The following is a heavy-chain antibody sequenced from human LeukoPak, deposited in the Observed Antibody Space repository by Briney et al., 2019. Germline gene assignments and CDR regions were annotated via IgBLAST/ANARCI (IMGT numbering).Heavy chain of an antibody. J-gene: IGHJ4*02. Sequence: SETLSLTCTVSGGSISSGGYYWSWIRQHPGTGLEWIGYIYYSGSTYYNPSLKSRVTISVDTSKNQFSLKLSSVTAADTAVYYCARSPSRGCMPRCVYFDYWGQGTLVTVSS. CDR2: IYYSGST. CDR3: ARSPSRGCMPRCVYFDY. V-gene: IGHV4-31*03. D-gene: IGHD2-8*01. CDR1: GGSISSGGYY.